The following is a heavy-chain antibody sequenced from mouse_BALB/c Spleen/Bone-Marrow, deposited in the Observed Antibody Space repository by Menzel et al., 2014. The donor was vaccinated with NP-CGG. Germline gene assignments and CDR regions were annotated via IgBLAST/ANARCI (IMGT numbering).Heavy chain of an antibody. V-gene: IGHV1S126*01. J-gene: IGHJ3*01. D-gene: IGHD1-2*01. CDR3: APHYFGYAWFAY. CDR2: IDPSDSET. Sequence: QVQLKESGPQLVRPGASVKISCKASGYSISSYWMHWVKQRPGQGLEWIGVIDPSDSETRLNQKFKDKATLTVDKSSSTAYMQLNSPTSEDSAVYYCAPHYFGYAWFAYWGQGTLVTVSA. CDR1: GYSISSYW.